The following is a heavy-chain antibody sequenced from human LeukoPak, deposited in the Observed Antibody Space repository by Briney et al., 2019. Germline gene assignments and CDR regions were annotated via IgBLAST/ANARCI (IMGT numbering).Heavy chain of an antibody. D-gene: IGHD6-6*01. V-gene: IGHV1-69*05. CDR1: GGTFSSYA. J-gene: IGHJ4*02. CDR2: IITIFGTA. CDR3: ARYKYSNSSGYFDY. Sequence: SVKVSCKASGGTFSSYAISWVRQAPGQGPEWMGRIITIFGTANYAQKFQGRVTITTDESTSTAYMELSSLRSEDTAVYYCARYKYSNSSGYFDYWGQGTLVTVSS.